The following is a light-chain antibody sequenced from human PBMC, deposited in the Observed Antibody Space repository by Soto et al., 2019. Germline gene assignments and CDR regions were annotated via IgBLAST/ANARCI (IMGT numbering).Light chain of an antibody. CDR2: KNN. V-gene: IGLV1-44*01. J-gene: IGLJ1*01. CDR1: SSNIGSNT. CDR3: AAWDDSLNGYV. Sequence: GSSSNIGSNTVNWYQQLPGTAPKLLIYKNNQRPSGVPDRFSGPKSGTSASLAISGLQSEDGADYYCAAWDDSLNGYVFGTGTKVTVL.